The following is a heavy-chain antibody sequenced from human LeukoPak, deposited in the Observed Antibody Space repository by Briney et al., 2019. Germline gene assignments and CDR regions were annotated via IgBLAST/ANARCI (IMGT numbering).Heavy chain of an antibody. J-gene: IGHJ6*03. D-gene: IGHD6-19*01. CDR2: INWSGDST. CDR3: AKDLSSPTYYYYMDV. CDR1: GFSFDDYA. Sequence: PGGSLRLSCAASGFSFDDYAMSWVRQVPGKGLEWVSGINWSGDSTGYADSVKGRFTISRDNSKNTLYLQMNSLRAEDTAVYYCAKDLSSPTYYYYMDVWGKGTTVTISS. V-gene: IGHV3-20*04.